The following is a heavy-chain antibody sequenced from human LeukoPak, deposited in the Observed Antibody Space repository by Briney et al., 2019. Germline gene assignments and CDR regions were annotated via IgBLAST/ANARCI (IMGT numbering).Heavy chain of an antibody. J-gene: IGHJ4*02. D-gene: IGHD2-21*02. CDR3: ARPSYCGGDCYTLD. V-gene: IGHV3-74*01. CDR2: INSDGSST. Sequence: GGSLRLSCAASRFTFSSYWMHWVRQAPGKGLVWVSRINSDGSSTSYADSVKGRFTISRDNAKNSLYLQMNSLRAEDTAVYYCARPSYCGGDCYTLDWGQGTLVTVSS. CDR1: RFTFSSYW.